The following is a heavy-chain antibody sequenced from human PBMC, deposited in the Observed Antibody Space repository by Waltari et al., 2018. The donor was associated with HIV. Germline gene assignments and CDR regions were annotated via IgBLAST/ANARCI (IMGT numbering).Heavy chain of an antibody. D-gene: IGHD6-19*01. V-gene: IGHV3-74*01. Sequence: VLLVESGGGLVKPGGSLRLSCAASGFPFNSYWITWVRQVPGKGPAWVSRINNDGSTTDYADSVKGRFTISRDNAQNTLYLQMNSLRAEDTAMYYCAREPRQLVPEFWGQGTLVTVSS. CDR3: AREPRQLVPEF. CDR1: GFPFNSYW. CDR2: INNDGSTT. J-gene: IGHJ4*02.